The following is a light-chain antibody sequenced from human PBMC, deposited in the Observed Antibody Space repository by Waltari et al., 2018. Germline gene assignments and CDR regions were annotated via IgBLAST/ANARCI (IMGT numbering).Light chain of an antibody. V-gene: IGKV3-20*01. Sequence: IVLTQSPGTLSLSPGERATFPCRASQSVSSSYLAWYQPKPGQATSPLIYGASTRATGVPHRSSGSASVTDFTLTTSRLEPEDFAVYDGEQYVNLVVTFGEGTKVEIK. CDR3: EQYVNLVVT. CDR2: GAS. CDR1: QSVSSSY. J-gene: IGKJ4*02.